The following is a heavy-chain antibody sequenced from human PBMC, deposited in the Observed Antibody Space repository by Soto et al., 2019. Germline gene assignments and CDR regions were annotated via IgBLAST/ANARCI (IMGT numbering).Heavy chain of an antibody. Sequence: LRLSCAASGFTFSSYWMHWVRQAPGKGLVWVSRINSDGSSTSYADSVKGRFTISRDNAKNTLYLQMNSLRAEDTAVYYCARAMLRVDYYYGMDVWGQGTTVTVSS. V-gene: IGHV3-74*01. D-gene: IGHD3-10*02. J-gene: IGHJ6*02. CDR3: ARAMLRVDYYYGMDV. CDR2: INSDGSST. CDR1: GFTFSSYW.